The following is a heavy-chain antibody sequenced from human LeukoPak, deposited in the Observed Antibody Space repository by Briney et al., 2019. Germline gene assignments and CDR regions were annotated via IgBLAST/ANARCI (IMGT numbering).Heavy chain of an antibody. J-gene: IGHJ4*02. CDR1: GGSISSYY. CDR3: ARDNAVAGTSVDY. V-gene: IGHV4-39*07. D-gene: IGHD6-19*01. CDR2: IFYSGST. Sequence: SETLSLTCTVSGGSISSYYWGWIRQPPGKGLEWIGNIFYSGSTYYSPSLKSRVTISLDTSRNQFSLKLSSVTAADTAVYYCARDNAVAGTSVDYWSQGTLVTVSS.